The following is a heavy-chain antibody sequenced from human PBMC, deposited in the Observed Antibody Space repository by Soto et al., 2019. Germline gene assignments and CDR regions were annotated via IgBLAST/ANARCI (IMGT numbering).Heavy chain of an antibody. Sequence: GASVKVSCKASGGTFSSYAISWVRQAPGQGLEWMGGIIPIFGTANYAQTFQGRVTITADESTSTAYMELSSLRSEDTAVYYCARGNAFYDILTGYSWSEYFDYWGQGTLVTVSS. J-gene: IGHJ4*02. V-gene: IGHV1-69*13. CDR3: ARGNAFYDILTGYSWSEYFDY. CDR1: GGTFSSYA. CDR2: IIPIFGTA. D-gene: IGHD3-9*01.